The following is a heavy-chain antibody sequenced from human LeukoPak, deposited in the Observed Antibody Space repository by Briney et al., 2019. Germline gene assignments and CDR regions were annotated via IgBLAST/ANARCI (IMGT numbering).Heavy chain of an antibody. Sequence: GGSLRLSCAASGFTFSSNAMTWVRQAPGKGLEWVSTTRGNGGGTHYAESLRGRFTISRDNSKNTLYLQMNSLRAEDTAVYYCAKDVYYDSSLLDYWGQGTLVTVSS. J-gene: IGHJ4*02. CDR2: TRGNGGGT. D-gene: IGHD3-22*01. CDR1: GFTFSSNA. V-gene: IGHV3-23*01. CDR3: AKDVYYDSSLLDY.